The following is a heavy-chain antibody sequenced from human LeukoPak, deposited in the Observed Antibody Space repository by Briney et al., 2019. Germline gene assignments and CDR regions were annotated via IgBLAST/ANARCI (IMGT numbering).Heavy chain of an antibody. CDR2: ISAYNGNT. CDR1: GYTFTSYG. Sequence: ASVKVSCKASGYTFTSYGISWVRQAPGQGLEWMGWISAYNGNTNYAQKLQGRVTMTTDTSTSTAYMELRSLRSDDTAVYYCARASSIAVADTTYYYYGMDVWGQGTTVTVSS. V-gene: IGHV1-18*01. CDR3: ARASSIAVADTTYYYYGMDV. J-gene: IGHJ6*02. D-gene: IGHD6-19*01.